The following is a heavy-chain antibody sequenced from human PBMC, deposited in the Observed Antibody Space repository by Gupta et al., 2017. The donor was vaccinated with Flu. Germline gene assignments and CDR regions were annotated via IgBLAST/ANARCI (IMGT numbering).Heavy chain of an antibody. V-gene: IGHV4-31*02. Sequence: KGLEWIGHIYYDGYTYYNPSLKSRVTISLDTSMNQFSLKLTSVTAADTAVYYCARGYCSGGTCYSGGHNWFDPWGQGTLVTVSS. CDR3: ARGYCSGGTCYSGGHNWFDP. CDR2: IYYDGYT. J-gene: IGHJ5*02. D-gene: IGHD2-15*01.